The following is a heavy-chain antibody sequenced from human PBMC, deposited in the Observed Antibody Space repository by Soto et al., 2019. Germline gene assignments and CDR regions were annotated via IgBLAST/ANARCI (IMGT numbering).Heavy chain of an antibody. D-gene: IGHD5-18*01. CDR3: ACIFSGGYGYGFYYYGMEV. CDR1: YGSISSSSYY. CDR2: IYYSGST. J-gene: IGHJ6*02. V-gene: IGHV4-39*01. Sequence: PSETLSLTCTVSYGSISSSSYYWGFIRQPPVKVLEWIGSIYYSGSTYYNPSLKSRVTISVDTSKNQFSLKLSSVTAADTAVYYCACIFSGGYGYGFYYYGMEVWGQGTTVTVSS.